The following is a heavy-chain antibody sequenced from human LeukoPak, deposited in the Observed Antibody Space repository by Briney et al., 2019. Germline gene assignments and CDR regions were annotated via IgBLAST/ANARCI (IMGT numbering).Heavy chain of an antibody. D-gene: IGHD1-1*01. V-gene: IGHV4-39*01. J-gene: IGHJ5*02. CDR2: IYYSGST. CDR3: ARRLALQFTTGIWFDP. Sequence: SETLSLTCTVSGGSISSSSYYWGWIRQPPGKGLEWIGSIYYSGSTYYNPSLKSRVTISVDTSKNQFSLKLSSVTAADTAVYYCARRLALQFTTGIWFDPWGQGTLVTVSS. CDR1: GGSISSSSYY.